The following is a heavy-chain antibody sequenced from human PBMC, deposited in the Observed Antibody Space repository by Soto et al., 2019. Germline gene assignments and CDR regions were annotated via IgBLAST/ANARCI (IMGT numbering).Heavy chain of an antibody. CDR1: GFTFSSYA. D-gene: IGHD3-3*01. V-gene: IGHV3-30-3*01. J-gene: IGHJ4*02. CDR3: ARDKRDLRFLEWSYYFDY. Sequence: QVQLVESGGGVVQPGRSLRLSCAASGFTFSSYAMHWVRQAPGKGLEWVAVISYDGSNKYYADSVKGRFTISGDNSKNTLYLQMNSLRAEDTAVYYCARDKRDLRFLEWSYYFDYWGQGTLVNVSS. CDR2: ISYDGSNK.